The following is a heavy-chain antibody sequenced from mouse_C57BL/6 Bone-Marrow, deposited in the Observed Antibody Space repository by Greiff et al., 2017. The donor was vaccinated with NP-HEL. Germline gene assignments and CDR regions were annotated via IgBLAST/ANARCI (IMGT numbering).Heavy chain of an antibody. V-gene: IGHV1-80*01. D-gene: IGHD1-1*01. Sequence: VQLQESGAELVKPGASVKISCKASGYAFSSYWMNWVKQRPGKGLAWIGQIYPGDGDTTYNGKFKGKATLTADKSSSTADLQLSSLTSGDSAVYFCARAVITTVRRYWYIDVWGTGTTVTVSS. J-gene: IGHJ1*03. CDR3: ARAVITTVRRYWYIDV. CDR2: IYPGDGDT. CDR1: GYAFSSYW.